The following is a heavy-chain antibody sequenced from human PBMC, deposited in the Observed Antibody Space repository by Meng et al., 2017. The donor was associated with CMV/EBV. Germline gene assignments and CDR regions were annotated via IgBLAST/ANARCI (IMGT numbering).Heavy chain of an antibody. J-gene: IGHJ5*02. CDR3: ARKRQGFRGDYVWNWFDL. CDR2: INHSGST. CDR1: SFSGSY. D-gene: IGHD4-17*01. V-gene: IGHV4-34*01. Sequence: SFSGSYWSWIRQPPGKGLEWIGEINHSGSTNYNPSLKSRVTISVDTSKNQFSLKLSSVTAADTAVYYCARKRQGFRGDYVWNWFDLWGQGTLVTVSS.